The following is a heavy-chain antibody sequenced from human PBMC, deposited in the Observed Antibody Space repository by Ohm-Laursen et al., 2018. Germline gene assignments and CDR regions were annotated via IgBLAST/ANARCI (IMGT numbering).Heavy chain of an antibody. D-gene: IGHD5-12*01. Sequence: SETLSLTCTVSGGSVSGGSYYWSWIRQPPGKGLEWISYIYYTGSTNYNPSLKSRVTISIDTSKNQFSLKLNSVTAADTAVYYCARVTGAYDLRYFDYWGQGTRVTVSS. CDR1: GGSVSGGSYY. CDR3: ARVTGAYDLRYFDY. V-gene: IGHV4-61*01. CDR2: IYYTGST. J-gene: IGHJ4*02.